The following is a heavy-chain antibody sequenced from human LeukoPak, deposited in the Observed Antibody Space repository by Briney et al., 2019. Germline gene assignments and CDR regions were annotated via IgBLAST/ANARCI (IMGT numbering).Heavy chain of an antibody. CDR3: AGDLRPDYDFWSGYYKIYYYGMDV. CDR2: IYYSGST. Sequence: SQTLSLTCTVSGGSISSGDYYWSWIRQPPGKGLEWIGYIYYSGSTYYNPSLKGRVTISVDTSKNQFSLKLSSVTAADTAVYYCAGDLRPDYDFWSGYYKIYYYGMDVWGQGTTVTVSS. D-gene: IGHD3-3*01. CDR1: GGSISSGDYY. J-gene: IGHJ6*02. V-gene: IGHV4-30-4*01.